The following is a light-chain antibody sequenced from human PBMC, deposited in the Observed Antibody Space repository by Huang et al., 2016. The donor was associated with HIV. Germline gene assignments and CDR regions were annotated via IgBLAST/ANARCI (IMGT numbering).Light chain of an antibody. CDR1: QSVLYSLSKKNY. CDR3: LQYYSVPQT. CDR2: WAT. J-gene: IGKJ1*01. Sequence: DIVMTQSPDSLAVSPGERATINCKSSQSVLYSLSKKNYLAWFQQKPGRPPKLLIYWATTRESGVPDRFSGSWSGTDFTLTINNLQAEDVAVYFCLQYYSVPQTFGHGTKVQIK. V-gene: IGKV4-1*01.